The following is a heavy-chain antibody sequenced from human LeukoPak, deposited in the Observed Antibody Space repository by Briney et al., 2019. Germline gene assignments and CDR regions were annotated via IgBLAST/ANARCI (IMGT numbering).Heavy chain of an antibody. V-gene: IGHV3-7*01. CDR2: IDKGGSVR. CDR1: GFSFSTYW. J-gene: IGHJ4*02. CDR3: ARDPESSSFDL. D-gene: IGHD6-13*01. Sequence: GGSLRLSCAASGFSFSTYWMSWVRQTPEKGLEFVANIDKGGSVRNYMDSLKGRCTMSRDNAKKSLYLEINSLRADDTAVYYCARDPESSSFDLWGRGALVIVSS.